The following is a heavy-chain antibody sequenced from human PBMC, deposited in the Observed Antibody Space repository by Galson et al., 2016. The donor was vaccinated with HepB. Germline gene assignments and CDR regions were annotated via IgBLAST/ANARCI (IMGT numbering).Heavy chain of an antibody. J-gene: IGHJ5*02. Sequence: SVKVSCKASGYTFTEHGIHWVRQAPGQRLEWLGWIDIGNGKTKYSHKFQGRVTFTADTSATTAYMEVTSLTSEDTAVYYCARPYYDYWSGYSRDNDWFDPWGQGTLVTVSS. CDR1: GYTFTEHG. D-gene: IGHD3-3*01. CDR2: IDIGNGKT. CDR3: ARPYYDYWSGYSRDNDWFDP. V-gene: IGHV1-3*04.